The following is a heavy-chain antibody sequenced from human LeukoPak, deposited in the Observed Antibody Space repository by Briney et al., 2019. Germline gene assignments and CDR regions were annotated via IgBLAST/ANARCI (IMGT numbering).Heavy chain of an antibody. V-gene: IGHV3-48*01. D-gene: IGHD2-15*01. Sequence: GGSLRLSCAASGFTFSTYSMNWVRQAPGKGLEWVSYISSDSGARYYADSVKGRLTISRDNAKNSLYLQMNSLRAEDTAMYYCARATQPGFDPWGQGTLVTVSS. CDR1: GFTFSTYS. J-gene: IGHJ5*02. CDR2: ISSDSGAR. CDR3: ARATQPGFDP.